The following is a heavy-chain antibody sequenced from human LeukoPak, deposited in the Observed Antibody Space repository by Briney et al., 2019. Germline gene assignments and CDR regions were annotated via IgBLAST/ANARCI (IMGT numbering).Heavy chain of an antibody. CDR2: ISAYNGNT. Sequence: EASVKVSCKASGYTFTSYGISWVRQAPGQGLEWMGWISAYNGNTNYAQKLQGRVTMTTDTSTSTAYMELRSLRSDDTAVYYCAREPDGVYDSRRSDYWGQGTLVTVSS. CDR1: GYTFTSYG. CDR3: AREPDGVYDSRRSDY. J-gene: IGHJ4*02. V-gene: IGHV1-18*01. D-gene: IGHD3-22*01.